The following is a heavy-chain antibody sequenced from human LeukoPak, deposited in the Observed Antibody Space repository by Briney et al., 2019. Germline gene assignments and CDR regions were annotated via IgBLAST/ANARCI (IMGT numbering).Heavy chain of an antibody. CDR2: ISYDGSNK. CDR3: ARDSRITIFGVVIIPFDP. J-gene: IGHJ5*02. Sequence: PGGSLRLSCAASGFTFSSYAMHWVRQAPGKGLGWVAVISYDGSNKYYADSVKGRFTIPRDNSKNTLYLQMNSLRAEDTAVYYCARDSRITIFGVVIIPFDPWGQGTLVTVSS. D-gene: IGHD3-3*01. V-gene: IGHV3-30-3*01. CDR1: GFTFSSYA.